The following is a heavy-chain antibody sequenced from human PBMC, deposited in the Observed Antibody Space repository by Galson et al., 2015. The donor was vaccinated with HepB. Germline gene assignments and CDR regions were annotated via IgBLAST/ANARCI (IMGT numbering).Heavy chain of an antibody. Sequence: ETLSLTCTVSGGSISSSSYYWGWIRQPPGKGLEWIGSIYYSGSTYHNPSLKSRVTISVDTSKNQFSLKLSSVTAADTAVYYCASSLLLWFGELSSWFDPWGQGTLVTVSS. CDR3: ASSLLLWFGELSSWFDP. V-gene: IGHV4-39*01. J-gene: IGHJ5*02. CDR2: IYYSGST. CDR1: GGSISSSSYY. D-gene: IGHD3-10*01.